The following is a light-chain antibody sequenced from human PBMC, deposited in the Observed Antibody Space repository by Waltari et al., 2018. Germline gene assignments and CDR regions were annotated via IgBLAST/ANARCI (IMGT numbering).Light chain of an antibody. J-gene: IGLJ2*01. CDR3: SSYTSSSTFDVV. Sequence: QSALTQPASVSGSPGQSITISCTGTSSDVGGYNYVSWYQQHPGKAPKLMIYDVSKRPSGVSNRLSGSKSGNTASLTISGLQAEDEADYYCSSYTSSSTFDVVFGGGTKLTVL. CDR2: DVS. V-gene: IGLV2-14*01. CDR1: SSDVGGYNY.